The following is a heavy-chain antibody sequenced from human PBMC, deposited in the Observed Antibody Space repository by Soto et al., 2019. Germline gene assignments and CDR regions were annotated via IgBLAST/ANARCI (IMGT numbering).Heavy chain of an antibody. D-gene: IGHD3-22*01. J-gene: IGHJ4*02. CDR1: GYTLTSYY. CDR3: ARTYDSSGYYHHYYFDY. Sequence: ASVKVSCKASGYTLTSYYMHWVRQAPGQGLEWMGIINPSGGSTSYAQKFQGRVTMTRDTSTSTVYMELSSLRSEDTAVYYCARTYDSSGYYHHYYFDYWGQGTLVTVSS. V-gene: IGHV1-46*01. CDR2: INPSGGST.